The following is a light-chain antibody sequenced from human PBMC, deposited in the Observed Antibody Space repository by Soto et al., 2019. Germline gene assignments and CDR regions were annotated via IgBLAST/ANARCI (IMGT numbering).Light chain of an antibody. CDR3: KSYVGSNTYV. V-gene: IGLV2-8*01. J-gene: IGLJ1*01. CDR2: EVV. Sequence: QSALTQPPSASGSPGQSVTISCTGTKSDIGVYDFVSWYQHHPGKAPRLIIYEVVQRPSGVPDRFSGSKSGNTASLTVSGLQAAAEADYFCKSYVGSNTYVFGSGTKLTVL. CDR1: KSDIGVYDF.